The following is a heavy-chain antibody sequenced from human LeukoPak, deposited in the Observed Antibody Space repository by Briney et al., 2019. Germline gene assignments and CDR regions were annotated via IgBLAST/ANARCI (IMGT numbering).Heavy chain of an antibody. D-gene: IGHD3-10*01. Sequence: GGSLRLSCAASEFTFSSYAMNWVRQAPGKGLEWVSGISGSGGNTYYADSVKGRFTISRDNSKNTLYLQMNSLRVEDTAVYYCAKVASGDFDYWGQGTLVTVSS. CDR1: EFTFSSYA. J-gene: IGHJ4*02. CDR2: ISGSGGNT. CDR3: AKVASGDFDY. V-gene: IGHV3-23*01.